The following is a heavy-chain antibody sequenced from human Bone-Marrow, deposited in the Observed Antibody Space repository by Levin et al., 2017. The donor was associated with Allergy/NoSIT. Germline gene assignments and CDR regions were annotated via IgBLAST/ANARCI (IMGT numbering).Heavy chain of an antibody. V-gene: IGHV1-69*01. CDR2: IIPIFETP. D-gene: IGHD5-18*01. J-gene: IGHJ4*02. CDR1: GGTFSNYA. Sequence: KISCKASGGTFSNYAISWVRQAPGQGLEWMGGIIPIFETPTYAQKFQGRVTIIADESTGTVYMELRSLRSEDTAVFYCARDHVASGGYSHGSFDLWGQGTLVTVSS. CDR3: ARDHVASGGYSHGSFDL.